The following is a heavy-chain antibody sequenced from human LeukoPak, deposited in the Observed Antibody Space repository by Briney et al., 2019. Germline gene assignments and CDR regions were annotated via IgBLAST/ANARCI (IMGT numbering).Heavy chain of an antibody. D-gene: IGHD3-22*01. CDR1: GFTFNTLA. V-gene: IGHV3-23*01. CDR2: ISGSAGRT. J-gene: IGHJ4*02. CDR3: AKRDYSDSDSYSPLFHH. Sequence: GGSLRLSCAPSGFTFNTLAMSWIRHAPGEGRECVSDISGSAGRTYYTHSVRGRFTISRDNSTDTHDLQLNSLRAEDSAFYYCAKRDYSDSDSYSPLFHHWGQGTLVTVSS.